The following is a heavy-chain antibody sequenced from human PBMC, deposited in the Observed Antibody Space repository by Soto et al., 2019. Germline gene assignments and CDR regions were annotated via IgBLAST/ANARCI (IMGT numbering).Heavy chain of an antibody. V-gene: IGHV3-30*18. CDR3: AKGGRQWLVTSDFNY. J-gene: IGHJ4*02. Sequence: VQLVESGGGVVQPGRSLRLSCAASGFTFSDYAMHWVRQAPGKGLEWVAVVSHDGRNTLYADSVKGRFTISRDSSQNTVSLEMTSLRAEEMAVYYCAKGGRQWLVTSDFNYWGQGALVTVSS. D-gene: IGHD6-19*01. CDR1: GFTFSDYA. CDR2: VSHDGRNT.